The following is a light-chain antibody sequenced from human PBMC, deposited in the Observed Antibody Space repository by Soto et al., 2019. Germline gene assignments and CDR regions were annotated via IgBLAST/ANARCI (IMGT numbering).Light chain of an antibody. CDR2: AAS. CDR1: QSISSY. CDR3: QQSYSTPQT. J-gene: IGKJ1*01. V-gene: IGKV1-39*01. Sequence: DIQMTQSPSSLSASVGDRVTITCRASQSISSYLNWYQQKPGKAPKLLIYAASSLQSGVPSRFSGSGSGTYFTLTISSLQPEDFATYYCQQSYSTPQTFGQGTKVES.